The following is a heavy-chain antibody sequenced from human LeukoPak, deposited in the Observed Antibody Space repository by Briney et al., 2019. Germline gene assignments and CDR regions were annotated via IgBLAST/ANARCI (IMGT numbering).Heavy chain of an antibody. CDR1: GFTFDDYG. CDR2: INLYGGST. Sequence: GWSLRLSCAASGFTFDDYGMSWVRQAPGKGLEWVSGINLYGGSTGYADSVKGRFTISRDNAKNSLYLQMNSLRAEDTALYYCARDRDYYDSSGYYFEIDYWGQGTLVTVSS. J-gene: IGHJ4*02. D-gene: IGHD3-22*01. CDR3: ARDRDYYDSSGYYFEIDY. V-gene: IGHV3-20*04.